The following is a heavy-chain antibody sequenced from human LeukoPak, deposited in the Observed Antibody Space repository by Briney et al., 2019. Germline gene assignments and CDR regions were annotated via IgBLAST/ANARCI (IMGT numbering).Heavy chain of an antibody. J-gene: IGHJ4*02. CDR2: IRYVGSNE. CDR3: AKNQYTHAVREWDFDY. Sequence: GGSVRLSCAASGFTFSNYGIHWVRQAPGQGLEWVAVIRYVGSNEYYADSVQGRFTISRDNSKNTPYLQMNSLRAEDTAVYYCAKNQYTHAVREWDFDYWGQGTLVTVSS. D-gene: IGHD1-26*01. V-gene: IGHV3-30*02. CDR1: GFTFSNYG.